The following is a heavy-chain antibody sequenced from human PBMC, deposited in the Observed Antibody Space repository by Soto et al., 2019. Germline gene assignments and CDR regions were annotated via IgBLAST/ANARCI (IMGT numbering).Heavy chain of an antibody. Sequence: EVQLLESGGGLVKPGGSLRLSCAASGFTFNNYAMTWVRQAPGKGLEWVSAISGGGDTTSYADSVKGRFTVSRGGSKNTLYLQMSSLRAEDTALYYCAKGRGGSGSLTPRVDFWGQGTLVTVSS. D-gene: IGHD3-10*01. J-gene: IGHJ4*02. CDR2: ISGGGDTT. CDR1: GFTFNNYA. V-gene: IGHV3-23*01. CDR3: AKGRGGSGSLTPRVDF.